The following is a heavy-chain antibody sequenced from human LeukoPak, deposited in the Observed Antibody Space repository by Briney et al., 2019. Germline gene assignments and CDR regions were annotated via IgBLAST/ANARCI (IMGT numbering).Heavy chain of an antibody. Sequence: GGSLRLSCAASGFTFSSYAMSWVRQAPGKGLEWVSAISGSGGSTYYADSVKGRFTISRDNSKNTLYLQMNSLRAEDTAVYYCAKDPSPSSPRNHDILTGYAYWSQGTLVTVSS. J-gene: IGHJ4*02. CDR3: AKDPSPSSPRNHDILTGYAY. V-gene: IGHV3-23*01. CDR2: ISGSGGST. D-gene: IGHD3-9*01. CDR1: GFTFSSYA.